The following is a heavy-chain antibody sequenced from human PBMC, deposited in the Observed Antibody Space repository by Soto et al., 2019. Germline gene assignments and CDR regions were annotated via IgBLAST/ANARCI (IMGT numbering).Heavy chain of an antibody. CDR2: ISVYTGNT. Sequence: ASVKVSCKSSGYTFTSYGVSCLRQAPGQGLEWLGWISVYTGNTKQAQKLQDRVXLTTEASTGTASLELRSLRSDDTAVYYCARDRGTTDRGYTHHFDVWGQGTTVTVSS. CDR1: GYTFTSYG. CDR3: ARDRGTTDRGYTHHFDV. D-gene: IGHD6-25*01. V-gene: IGHV1-18*04. J-gene: IGHJ6*02.